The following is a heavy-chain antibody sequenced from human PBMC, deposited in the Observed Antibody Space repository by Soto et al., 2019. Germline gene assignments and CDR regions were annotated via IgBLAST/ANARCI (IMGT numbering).Heavy chain of an antibody. CDR1: GDSISRFY. J-gene: IGHJ4*02. CDR2: MYNSGNT. CDR3: ARGNSLWSGYYTFDY. V-gene: IGHV4-59*08. Sequence: PSETLSLTCTVSGDSISRFYWTWIRQPPGKGLEWIGYMYNSGNTNYNPSLKSRVTISIDTSKNQFSLKLSSVTAADTAVYYCARGNSLWSGYYTFDYWGQGTLVTVSS. D-gene: IGHD3-3*01.